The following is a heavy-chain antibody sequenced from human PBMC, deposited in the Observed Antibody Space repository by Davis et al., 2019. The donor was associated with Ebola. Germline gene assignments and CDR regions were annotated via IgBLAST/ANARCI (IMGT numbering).Heavy chain of an antibody. D-gene: IGHD6-6*01. V-gene: IGHV1-2*02. CDR3: ARVGREYSSSSGSAYGMDV. J-gene: IGHJ6*02. CDR1: GYTFTGYY. Sequence: ASVKVSCKASGYTFTGYYMHWVRQAPGQGLEWMGWINPNSGGTNYAQKFQGRVTITADESTSTAYMELSSLRSEDTAVYYCARVGREYSSSSGSAYGMDVWGQGTTVTVSS. CDR2: INPNSGGT.